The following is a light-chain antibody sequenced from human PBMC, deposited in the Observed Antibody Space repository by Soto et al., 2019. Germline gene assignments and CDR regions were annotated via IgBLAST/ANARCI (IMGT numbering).Light chain of an antibody. CDR3: QQRSNWPVT. J-gene: IGKJ5*01. CDR2: DAS. Sequence: EILLTQSPATPSPSPLERATLSRRASQSVSSYLAWYQQKPGQPPRLLIYDASNRATGIPARFSGSGSGTDFTLTISSLEPEDFAVYYCQQRSNWPVTFGQGTRLEIK. V-gene: IGKV3-11*01. CDR1: QSVSSY.